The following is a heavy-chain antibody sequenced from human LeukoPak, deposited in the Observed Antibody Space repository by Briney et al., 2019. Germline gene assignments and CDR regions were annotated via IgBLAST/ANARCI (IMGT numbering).Heavy chain of an antibody. V-gene: IGHV1-3*01. J-gene: IGHJ4*02. CDR3: ARDGGYSSGWSFDY. Sequence: ASAKVSCKASGYTFTNYAMHWVRQAPGQGLEWMGWLNAGNGNTKYSQKFQGRVTLTRDTSASTAYMELSSLRSEDTAVYYCARDGGYSSGWSFDYWGQGTLVTVSS. D-gene: IGHD6-19*01. CDR1: GYTFTNYA. CDR2: LNAGNGNT.